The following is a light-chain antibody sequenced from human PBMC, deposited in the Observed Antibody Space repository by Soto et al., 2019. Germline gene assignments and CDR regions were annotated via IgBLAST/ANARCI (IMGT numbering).Light chain of an antibody. Sequence: QSVLTQPPSVSAAPGQTVTISCTGSGANIGAGYDVHWYQHLPGRAPKLLIHGNIIRPSGVPDRFSASKSGASASLAITGLQAEDEGDYYCQSYDSRLSGYVVFXGGTKLTVL. V-gene: IGLV1-40*01. J-gene: IGLJ2*01. CDR2: GNI. CDR3: QSYDSRLSGYVV. CDR1: GANIGAGYD.